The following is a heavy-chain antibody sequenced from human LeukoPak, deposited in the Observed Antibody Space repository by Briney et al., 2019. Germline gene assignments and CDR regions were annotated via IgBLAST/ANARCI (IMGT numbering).Heavy chain of an antibody. D-gene: IGHD4-17*01. J-gene: IGHJ4*02. V-gene: IGHV3-9*03. Sequence: GRSLRLSCAASGFTFDDYAMHWVRQAPGKGLEWVSGISWNSGTMVYADSVKGRFTISRGNAKTSLYLQMNSLRAEDMALYYCAKDNGDYGFDYWGQGTLVTVSS. CDR3: AKDNGDYGFDY. CDR1: GFTFDDYA. CDR2: ISWNSGTM.